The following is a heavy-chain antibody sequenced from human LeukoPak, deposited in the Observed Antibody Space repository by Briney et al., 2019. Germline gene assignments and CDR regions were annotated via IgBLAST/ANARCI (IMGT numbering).Heavy chain of an antibody. CDR2: INQSGST. CDR1: GGSFSGYY. V-gene: IGHV4-34*01. Sequence: PSETLSLTCAVYGGSFSGYYWSWIRQPPGKGLEWIGEINQSGSTNYNPSLKSRVTISVDTSKNQFSLKLSSVTAADTAVYYCARAYNWNPFDYWGQGTLVTVSS. J-gene: IGHJ4*02. CDR3: ARAYNWNPFDY. D-gene: IGHD1-20*01.